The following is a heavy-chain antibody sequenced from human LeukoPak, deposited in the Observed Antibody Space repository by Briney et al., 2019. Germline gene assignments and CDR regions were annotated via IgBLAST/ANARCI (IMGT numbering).Heavy chain of an antibody. J-gene: IGHJ4*02. CDR3: ARGGYCSTSNCPAFGY. CDR2: ISSTGTYM. Sequence: GGSLRLSCAASGFTFSSFWMHWVRQAPGKGLEWVSSISSTGTYMYYADSVKGRFTISRDNAKNSLYLQMNSLRAEDTAVFYCARGGYCSTSNCPAFGYWGQGTLVIVSS. D-gene: IGHD2-2*01. V-gene: IGHV3-21*01. CDR1: GFTFSSFW.